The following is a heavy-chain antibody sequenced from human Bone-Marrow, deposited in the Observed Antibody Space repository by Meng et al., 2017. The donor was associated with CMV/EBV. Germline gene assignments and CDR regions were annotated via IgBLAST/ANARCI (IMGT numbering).Heavy chain of an antibody. D-gene: IGHD3-16*01. Sequence: SETLSLTCTVSGGSISSGGYYWSWIRQHPGKGLEWIGSIYYSGSTYYNPSLKSRVTISVDTSKNQFSLKLSSVTAADTAVYYCARYERLSYYFDYWGQGTLVTVSS. V-gene: IGHV4-39*07. CDR2: IYYSGST. CDR1: GGSISSGGYY. CDR3: ARYERLSYYFDY. J-gene: IGHJ4*02.